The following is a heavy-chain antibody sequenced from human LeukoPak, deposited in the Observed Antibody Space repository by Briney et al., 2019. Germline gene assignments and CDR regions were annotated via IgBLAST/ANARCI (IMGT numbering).Heavy chain of an antibody. CDR1: GFTFSPYW. J-gene: IGHJ4*02. Sequence: GGSLRLSCAASGFTFSPYWMNWFRKAPGKGLEWVALIKEDGCEELYDGSVEGRFTISRDSGKNSLYLQMNSLRAEDTAVYYCAGGAGWLSDYWGQGTLVTVSS. D-gene: IGHD2-15*01. V-gene: IGHV3-7*03. CDR3: AGGAGWLSDY. CDR2: IKEDGCEE.